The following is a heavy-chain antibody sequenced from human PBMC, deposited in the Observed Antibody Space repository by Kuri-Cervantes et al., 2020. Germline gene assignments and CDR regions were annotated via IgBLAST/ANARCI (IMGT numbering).Heavy chain of an antibody. CDR3: ARGPAPSVDYDFWSGYYTSAFDI. Sequence: GESLKISCAASGFTVSSNYMSWVRQAPGKGLEWVSVIYSGGSTYYADSVKGRFTISRDNAKNSLYLQMNSLRAEDTAVYYCARGPAPSVDYDFWSGYYTSAFDIWGQGTMVTVSS. D-gene: IGHD3-3*01. CDR1: GFTVSSNY. CDR2: IYSGGST. V-gene: IGHV3-53*05. J-gene: IGHJ3*02.